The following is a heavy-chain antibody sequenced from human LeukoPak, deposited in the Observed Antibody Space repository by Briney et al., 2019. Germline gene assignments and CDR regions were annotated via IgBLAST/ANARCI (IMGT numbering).Heavy chain of an antibody. V-gene: IGHV4-59*01. J-gene: IGHJ4*02. CDR2: IFYSGST. CDR3: VRSDDFWSGYYGY. CDR1: GGSISPYY. Sequence: SETLSLTCTVSGGSISPYYWSWIRQPPGKGLEWIGYIFYSGSTNSNPSLTSRVTISVDTSKNQFSLKLSSVTAADTAVYYCVRSDDFWSGYYGYWGQGTLVTVSS. D-gene: IGHD3-3*01.